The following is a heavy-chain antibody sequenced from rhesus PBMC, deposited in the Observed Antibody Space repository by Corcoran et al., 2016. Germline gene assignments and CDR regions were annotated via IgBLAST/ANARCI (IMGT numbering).Heavy chain of an antibody. Sequence: QLQLQESGPGLVKPSETLSLTCAVYGGSISSSYWSWIRQAPGKGLEWIGYIYGSVSSTNYNPAHKSRVPLSVDTSKNQLSLKLSSVTAADTAVYYCARGGAGTTLFDYWGQGVLVTVSS. D-gene: IGHD1-20*01. CDR1: GGSISSSY. CDR2: IYGSVSST. J-gene: IGHJ4*01. V-gene: IGHV4-169*01. CDR3: ARGGAGTTLFDY.